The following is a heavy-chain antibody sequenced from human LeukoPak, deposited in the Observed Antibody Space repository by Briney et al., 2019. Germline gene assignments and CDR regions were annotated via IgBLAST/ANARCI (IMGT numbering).Heavy chain of an antibody. CDR2: ISSSSSYI. D-gene: IGHD2/OR15-2a*01. Sequence: GGSLRLSCTASGFTFGDYAMTWVRQAPGKGLEWVSSISSSSSYIYYADSVKGRFTISRDNAKNSLYLQMNSLRAEDTAVYYCARDGVLGRYFDYWGQGTLVTVSS. CDR1: GFTFGDYA. CDR3: ARDGVLGRYFDY. J-gene: IGHJ4*02. V-gene: IGHV3-21*01.